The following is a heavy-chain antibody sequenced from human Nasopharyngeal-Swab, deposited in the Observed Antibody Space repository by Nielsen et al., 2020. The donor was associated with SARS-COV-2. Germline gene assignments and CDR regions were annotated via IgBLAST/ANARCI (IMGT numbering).Heavy chain of an antibody. V-gene: IGHV4-30-2*01. CDR2: IYHSGST. CDR3: ASGVPTVTTRYMDV. J-gene: IGHJ6*03. Sequence: SETLSLTCAVSGGSISSGGYSWSWIRQPPGKGLEWIGYIYHSGSTYYNPSLKSRVTISVDRSKNQFSLKLSSVTAADTAVYYCASGVPTVTTRYMDVWGKGTTVTVSS. CDR1: GGSISSGGYS. D-gene: IGHD4-17*01.